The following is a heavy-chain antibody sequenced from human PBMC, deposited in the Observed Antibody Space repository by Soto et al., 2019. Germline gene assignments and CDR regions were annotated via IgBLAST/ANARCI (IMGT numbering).Heavy chain of an antibody. CDR1: GLNFGSHA. CDR3: AKDQNDYDILPGYYSVWSF. D-gene: IGHD3-9*01. J-gene: IGHJ4*01. V-gene: IGHV3-23*01. CDR2: ISGSGGST. Sequence: GESMRLPSTTSGLNFGSHAMSWVLQAKRKGLEWVSAISGSGGSTYYADSVKGRFTISRDNSKNTLYLQMNSLRAEDTAVYYCAKDQNDYDILPGYYSVWSFWGHGTLVTVSS.